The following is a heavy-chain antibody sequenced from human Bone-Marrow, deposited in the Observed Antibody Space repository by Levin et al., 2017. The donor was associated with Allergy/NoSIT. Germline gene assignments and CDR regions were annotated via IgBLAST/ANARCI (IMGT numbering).Heavy chain of an antibody. CDR3: ATWSAVDGTYPWALDV. CDR2: FEPEEGGT. CDR1: GYTLTELP. Sequence: ASVKVSCKVSGYTLTELPMHWVRQAPGKGLEWMGGFEPEEGGTIYAQKFQGRVTMTDDTSTDTAYMELSSLRFEDMAGYYCATWSAVDGTYPWALDVWGQGTMVTVSS. J-gene: IGHJ3*01. V-gene: IGHV1-24*01. D-gene: IGHD3-3*01.